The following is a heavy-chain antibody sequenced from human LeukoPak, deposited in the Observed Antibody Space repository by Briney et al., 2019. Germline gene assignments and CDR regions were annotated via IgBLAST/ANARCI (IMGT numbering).Heavy chain of an antibody. CDR3: VRAQTYAGDY. Sequence: PGGSLRLSCVASGFTFSTFWMARVRQAPGKGPEWVANINQNGGEQKYVDSVKGRFFISRDNAKNTLYLQMNSLRVEDMAVYYRVRAQTYAGDYWGQGTLVTVSS. J-gene: IGHJ4*02. D-gene: IGHD2-2*01. CDR2: INQNGGEQ. CDR1: GFTFSTFW. V-gene: IGHV3-7*03.